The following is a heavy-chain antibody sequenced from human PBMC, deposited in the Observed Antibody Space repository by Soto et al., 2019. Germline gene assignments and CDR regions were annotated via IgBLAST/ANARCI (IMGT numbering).Heavy chain of an antibody. V-gene: IGHV3-23*01. J-gene: IGHJ6*02. CDR3: AKIPTVTTNYYGMDV. D-gene: IGHD4-4*01. CDR1: GFTFSSYA. Sequence: GGSLRLSCAASGFTFSSYAMSWVRQAPGKGLEWVSAISGSGGSTYYADSVKGRFTISRDNSKNTLYLQMNSLRAEDTAVYYCAKIPTVTTNYYGMDVWGQGTTVTVSS. CDR2: ISGSGGST.